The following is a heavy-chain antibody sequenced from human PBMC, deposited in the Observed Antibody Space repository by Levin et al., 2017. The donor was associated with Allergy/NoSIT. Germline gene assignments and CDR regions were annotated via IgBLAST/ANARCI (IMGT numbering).Heavy chain of an antibody. D-gene: IGHD3-22*01. CDR1: GGSFSGSY. CDR2: INHSGST. Sequence: SQTLSLTCAVYGGSFSGSYWSWLRQPPGKGLEWIGEINHSGSTNYNPSLKSRVTISVDTSKNQFSLKLSSVTAADTAVYYCARAPQIRMIVGGPGEFDYWGQGTLVTVSS. J-gene: IGHJ4*02. CDR3: ARAPQIRMIVGGPGEFDY. V-gene: IGHV4-34*01.